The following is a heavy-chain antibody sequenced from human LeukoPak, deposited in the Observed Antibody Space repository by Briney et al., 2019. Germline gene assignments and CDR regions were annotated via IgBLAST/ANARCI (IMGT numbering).Heavy chain of an antibody. J-gene: IGHJ3*02. CDR1: GGPISSYY. CDR2: IYTSGST. CDR3: ARDLEEDTVTTFWGVRGFAFEI. D-gene: IGHD4-17*01. V-gene: IGHV4-4*07. Sequence: PSETLSLTCTVSGGPISSYYWSWIRQPAGKGLEWIGRIYTSGSTNYNPSLKSRVTMSVDTSKNQFSLKLSSVTAADTAVYYCARDLEEDTVTTFWGVRGFAFEIWGQGTMVTVSS.